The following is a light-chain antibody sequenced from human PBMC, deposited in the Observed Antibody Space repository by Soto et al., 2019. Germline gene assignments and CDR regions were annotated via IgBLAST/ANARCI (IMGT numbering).Light chain of an antibody. CDR3: QHYGTSAL. Sequence: EIVLTQSPGTLSLSPGERATLSCRASQSVSSSYLAWYQQKPGQAPRLHIYGASSRATGIPDRFSVSASGTDFTLTISSLEPEDFAVYYCQHYGTSALFGPGTKVDIK. CDR1: QSVSSSY. J-gene: IGKJ3*01. V-gene: IGKV3-20*01. CDR2: GAS.